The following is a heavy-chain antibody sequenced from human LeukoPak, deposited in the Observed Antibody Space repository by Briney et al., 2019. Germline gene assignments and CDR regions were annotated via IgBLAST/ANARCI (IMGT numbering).Heavy chain of an antibody. V-gene: IGHV3-21*01. CDR2: ISSSSSYI. Sequence: PGGSLRLSCAASGFTFSSYSMNWVRQAPGKGLEWVSSISSSSSYIYYADSVKGRFTISRDNAKNSLYLQMNSLRAEDTAVYYCARSPRDQYSYGPAPFDYWRQGILVTVSS. J-gene: IGHJ4*02. CDR3: ARSPRDQYSYGPAPFDY. D-gene: IGHD5-18*01. CDR1: GFTFSSYS.